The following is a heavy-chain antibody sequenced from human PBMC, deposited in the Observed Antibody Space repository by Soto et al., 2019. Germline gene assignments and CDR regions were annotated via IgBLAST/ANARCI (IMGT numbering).Heavy chain of an antibody. Sequence: GGSLRLSCAASGFTFSSYGMHWVRQAPGKGLEWVAVISYDGSNKYYADSVKGRFTISRDNSKNTLYLQMNSLRAEDTAVYYCAKDALPAESGDYDYFDYWGQGTLVTVSS. CDR2: ISYDGSNK. CDR3: AKDALPAESGDYDYFDY. J-gene: IGHJ4*02. V-gene: IGHV3-30*18. D-gene: IGHD4-17*01. CDR1: GFTFSSYG.